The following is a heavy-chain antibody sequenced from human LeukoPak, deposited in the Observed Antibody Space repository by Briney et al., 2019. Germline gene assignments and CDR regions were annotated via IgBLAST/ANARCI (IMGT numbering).Heavy chain of an antibody. V-gene: IGHV3-30*04. CDR2: ISYDGSNK. J-gene: IGHJ6*03. CDR3: ARTVGVTTNYYYYYMDV. D-gene: IGHD3-22*01. Sequence: PGGSLRLSCAASGFTFSSYAMHWVRQAPGKGLEWVAVISYDGSNKYYADSVKGRFTISRDNSKNTLYLQMNSLRAEDTAVYYCARTVGVTTNYYYYYMDVWGKGTTVTVSS. CDR1: GFTFSSYA.